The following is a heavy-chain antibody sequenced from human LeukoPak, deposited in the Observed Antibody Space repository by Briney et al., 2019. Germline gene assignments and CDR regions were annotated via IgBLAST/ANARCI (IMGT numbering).Heavy chain of an antibody. Sequence: PGGSLRLSCAASGFTFSSYAMSWVRQAPGKGLEWVSAISGSGGGTYYADSVKGRFTISRDNAKNTLYLQMNSLRAEDTAVYYCAGKTRYSSGWYEFGYYYAGMDVWGQGTTVTVSS. CDR3: AGKTRYSSGWYEFGYYYAGMDV. CDR1: GFTFSSYA. D-gene: IGHD6-19*01. J-gene: IGHJ6*02. V-gene: IGHV3-23*01. CDR2: ISGSGGGT.